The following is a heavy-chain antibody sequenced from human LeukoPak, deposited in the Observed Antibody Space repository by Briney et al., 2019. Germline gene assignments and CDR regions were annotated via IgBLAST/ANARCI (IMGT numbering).Heavy chain of an antibody. CDR3: AKEGTASGIPPY. Sequence: PGGPLRLSCAASGFTFSSYGMHWVRQAPGKGLEWVAFIRYDGSNKYYADSVKGRFTISRDNSKNTLYLQMNSLRAEDTAVYYCAKEGTASGIPPYWGQGTLVTVSS. CDR2: IRYDGSNK. D-gene: IGHD1-1*01. J-gene: IGHJ4*02. CDR1: GFTFSSYG. V-gene: IGHV3-30*02.